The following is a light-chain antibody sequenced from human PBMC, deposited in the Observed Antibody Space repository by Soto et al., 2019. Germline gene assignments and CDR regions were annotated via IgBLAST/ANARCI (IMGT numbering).Light chain of an antibody. J-gene: IGLJ2*01. CDR1: DSNMGPGCL. CDR2: GNT. V-gene: IGLV1-40*01. CDR3: QSYDSSLSGPGL. Sequence: QTVVTHPPSVSGAPGQRVTISCTGRDSNMGPGCLVHWYQLLPGTAPKLLVYGNTNRPSEVPDRFSGSRSGTSASLAITGLQVEDEADYFCQSYDSSLSGPGLFGGGTKLTVL.